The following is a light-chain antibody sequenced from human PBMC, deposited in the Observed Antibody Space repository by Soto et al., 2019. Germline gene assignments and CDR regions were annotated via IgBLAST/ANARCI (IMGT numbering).Light chain of an antibody. CDR2: DAS. V-gene: IGKV1-17*01. CDR3: LQHNSYPLT. J-gene: IGKJ4*01. Sequence: DIQMTQSPSSLSASVGDRVTITCRASQDIRNNLDWYQQKPGKAPKRLIYDASSLQSGVPSRFSGSGSGTEFTLTISSLQTEDFATYYCLQHNSYPLTFGGGTKVEIK. CDR1: QDIRNN.